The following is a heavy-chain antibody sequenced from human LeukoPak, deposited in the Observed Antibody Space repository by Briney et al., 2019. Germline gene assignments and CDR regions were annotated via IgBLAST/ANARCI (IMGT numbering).Heavy chain of an antibody. CDR3: ATVNYYDSSGPSKT. V-gene: IGHV3-48*01. Sequence: GGSLRLSCAASGFTFSSYSMNWVRQAPGKGLEWVSYISSSSSTIYYADSVKGRFTISRDNAKNSLYLQMNSLRAEDTAVYYCATVNYYDSSGPSKTWGQGTLVTVSS. CDR2: ISSSSSTI. D-gene: IGHD3-22*01. CDR1: GFTFSSYS. J-gene: IGHJ4*02.